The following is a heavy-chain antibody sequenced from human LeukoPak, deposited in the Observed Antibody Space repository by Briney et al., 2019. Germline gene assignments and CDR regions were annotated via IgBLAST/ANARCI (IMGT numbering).Heavy chain of an antibody. V-gene: IGHV3-30*04. Sequence: PGRSLRLSCAASGFTFSSYAMHWVRQAPGKGLEWVAVISYDGSNKYYADSVKGRFTISRDNSKNTLYLQMNSLRAEDTAVYYCARDRYSYGSAGDYWGQGTLVTVSS. D-gene: IGHD5-18*01. CDR2: ISYDGSNK. CDR1: GFTFSSYA. CDR3: ARDRYSYGSAGDY. J-gene: IGHJ4*02.